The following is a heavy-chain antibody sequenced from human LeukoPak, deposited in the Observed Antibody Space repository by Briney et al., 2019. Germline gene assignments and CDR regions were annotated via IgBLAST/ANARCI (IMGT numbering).Heavy chain of an antibody. J-gene: IGHJ4*02. CDR1: GYTLTELS. Sequence: ASVKVSCKVSGYTLTELSMHWVRQAPGKGLEWMGGFDPEDGETIYAQKFQGRVTMTEDTSTDTAYMELSSLRSEDTAVYYCATVPYCRSTSCSRRGFDYWGQGTLVTVSS. CDR3: ATVPYCRSTSCSRRGFDY. V-gene: IGHV1-24*01. CDR2: FDPEDGET. D-gene: IGHD2-2*01.